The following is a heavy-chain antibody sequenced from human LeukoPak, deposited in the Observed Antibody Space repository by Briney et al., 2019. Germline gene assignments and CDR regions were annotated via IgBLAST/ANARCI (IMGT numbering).Heavy chain of an antibody. CDR2: INPSGGST. CDR1: GYTFTSYY. J-gene: IGHJ4*02. D-gene: IGHD3-22*01. V-gene: IGHV1-46*01. Sequence: ASVKVSCKASGYTFTSYYMHWVRQAPGQGLEWMGIINPSGGSTSYAQKFQGRVTMTRDMSTSTVYMELSSLRSEDTAVYYCARVITIFPDSSGYYDYRGQGTLVTVSS. CDR3: ARVITIFPDSSGYYDY.